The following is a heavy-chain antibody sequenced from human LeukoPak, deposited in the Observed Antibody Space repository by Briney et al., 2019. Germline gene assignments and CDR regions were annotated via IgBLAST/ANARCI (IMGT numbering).Heavy chain of an antibody. D-gene: IGHD6-13*01. V-gene: IGHV4-59*01. CDR3: AREGVRAAADY. Sequence: PSETLSLTCTVSGGPISSYYWSWIRQPPGKGLEWIGYIYYSGSTNYNPSLKSRVTISVDTSKNQFSLKLSSVTAADTAVYYCAREGVRAAADYWGQGTLVTVSS. CDR2: IYYSGST. CDR1: GGPISSYY. J-gene: IGHJ4*02.